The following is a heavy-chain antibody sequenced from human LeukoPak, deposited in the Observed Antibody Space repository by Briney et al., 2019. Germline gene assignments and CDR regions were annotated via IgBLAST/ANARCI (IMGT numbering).Heavy chain of an antibody. Sequence: GGSLRLSCAASGFTFSSYAMSWVRQAPGKGLEWVSSISSSSYIYYADSVKGRFTISRDNAKNSLYLQMNSLRAEDTAVYYCAVTSSLAWFDPWGQGTLVTVSS. CDR1: GFTFSSYA. V-gene: IGHV3-21*01. CDR3: AVTSSLAWFDP. CDR2: ISSSSYI. J-gene: IGHJ5*02. D-gene: IGHD2-2*01.